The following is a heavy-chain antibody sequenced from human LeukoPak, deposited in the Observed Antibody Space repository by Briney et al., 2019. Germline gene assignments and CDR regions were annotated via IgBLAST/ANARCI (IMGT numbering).Heavy chain of an antibody. J-gene: IGHJ3*02. CDR3: ARDPGNAFDI. CDR2: IWYDGSNK. D-gene: IGHD1-26*01. CDR1: GFIFSSYA. V-gene: IGHV3-33*08. Sequence: GGSLRLSCAASGFIFSSYAMSWVRQAPGKGLEWVAVIWYDGSNKYYADSVKGRFTISRDNSKNTLYLQMNSLRAEDTAVYYCARDPGNAFDIWGQGTMVTVSS.